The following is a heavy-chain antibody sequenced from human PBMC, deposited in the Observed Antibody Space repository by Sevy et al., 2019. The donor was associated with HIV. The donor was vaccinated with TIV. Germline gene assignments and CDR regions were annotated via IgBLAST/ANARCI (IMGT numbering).Heavy chain of an antibody. J-gene: IGHJ6*02. CDR3: AGVHGLVPAAMYPNYGMDV. D-gene: IGHD2-2*01. CDR1: GYTFTNYG. V-gene: IGHV1-18*01. Sequence: ASVKVSCKASGYTFTNYGITWVRQAPGQGLEWMGWITTYNGKTNYVEKLQGRVTMTTDTSTSTAYMELRSLRSDATAVYYCAGVHGLVPAAMYPNYGMDVWGQGTTVTVSS. CDR2: ITTYNGKT.